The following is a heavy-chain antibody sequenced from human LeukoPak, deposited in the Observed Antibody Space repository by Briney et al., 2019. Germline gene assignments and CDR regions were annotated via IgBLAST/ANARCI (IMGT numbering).Heavy chain of an antibody. CDR3: ARGVRGGYNWGNSDAFDI. J-gene: IGHJ3*02. CDR2: IIPILGIA. CDR1: GGTFSSYA. Sequence: SVKVSCKASGGTFSSYAISWVRQAPGQGLEWMGRIIPILGIANYAQKFQGRVTITADKSTSTAYMELSSLRSEDTAVYYCARGVRGGYNWGNSDAFDIWGQGTMVTVSS. D-gene: IGHD5-24*01. V-gene: IGHV1-69*04.